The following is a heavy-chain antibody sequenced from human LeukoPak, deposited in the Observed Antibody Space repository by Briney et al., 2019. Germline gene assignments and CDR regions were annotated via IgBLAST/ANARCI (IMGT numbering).Heavy chain of an antibody. Sequence: ASVKVSCKASRYTFTSYDINWVREAAGQRLEWMGWMNPNTGRTGFAQKFQGRLTMTRDASISTAYMELSSLRSEDTAVYYCQVTMVRNSFDYWGQGTLVAVSS. CDR3: QVTMVRNSFDY. V-gene: IGHV1-8*01. CDR2: MNPNTGRT. J-gene: IGHJ4*02. CDR1: RYTFTSYD. D-gene: IGHD3-10*01.